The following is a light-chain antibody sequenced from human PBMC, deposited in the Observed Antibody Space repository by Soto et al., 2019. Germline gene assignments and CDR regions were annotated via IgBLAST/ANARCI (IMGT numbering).Light chain of an antibody. CDR3: GSYAGSVSWV. J-gene: IGLJ3*02. CDR2: DVT. Sequence: QSVLTQPRSVSGSPGQSVTISCSGTSSDLGAYNFVSWYQHHPGRAPKLMIYDVTLRPSGVPYRFSGSKSGNTASLTISGLQAEDEADDYCGSYAGSVSWVFGGGTKVTVL. CDR1: SSDLGAYNF. V-gene: IGLV2-11*01.